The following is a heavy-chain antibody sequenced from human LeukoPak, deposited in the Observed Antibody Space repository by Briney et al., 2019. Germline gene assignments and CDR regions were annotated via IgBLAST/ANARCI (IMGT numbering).Heavy chain of an antibody. CDR1: GFTFSSYE. CDR3: ARSSGTYHFDY. Sequence: GGSLRLSCAASGFTFSSYEMNWVRQAPGKGLEWASYISSSGTTIYHADSVKGRFTISRDNAKNSLFLQVNSLRAEDTAVYYCARSSGTYHFDYWGQGTLVTVSS. J-gene: IGHJ4*02. V-gene: IGHV3-48*03. D-gene: IGHD1-26*01. CDR2: ISSSGTTI.